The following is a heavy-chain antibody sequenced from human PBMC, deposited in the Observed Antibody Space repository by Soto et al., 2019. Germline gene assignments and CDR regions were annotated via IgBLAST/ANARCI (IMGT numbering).Heavy chain of an antibody. J-gene: IGHJ6*02. CDR1: GGSFSGYY. D-gene: IGHD5-12*01. Sequence: SETLSLTCAVYGGSFSGYYWSWIRQPPGKGLEWIGEINHSGSTNYNPSLKSRVTISVDTSKNQFSLKLSSVTAADTAVHYCARRGYSGYDAYYYYYGMDVWGQGTTVTVSS. V-gene: IGHV4-34*01. CDR2: INHSGST. CDR3: ARRGYSGYDAYYYYYGMDV.